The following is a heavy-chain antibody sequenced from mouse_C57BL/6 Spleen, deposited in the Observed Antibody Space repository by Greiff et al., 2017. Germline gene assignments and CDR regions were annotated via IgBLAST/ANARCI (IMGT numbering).Heavy chain of an antibody. Sequence: VQLQQSGPELVKPGASVKISCKASGYTFTDYYMNWVKQSHGKSLEWIGDINPNNGGTSYNQKFKGKATLTVDKSSSTAYMELRSLTSEDSAVYYCARGDDDLAWFAYWGQGTLVTVSA. CDR3: ARGDDDLAWFAY. CDR2: INPNNGGT. V-gene: IGHV1-26*01. CDR1: GYTFTDYY. D-gene: IGHD3-3*01. J-gene: IGHJ3*01.